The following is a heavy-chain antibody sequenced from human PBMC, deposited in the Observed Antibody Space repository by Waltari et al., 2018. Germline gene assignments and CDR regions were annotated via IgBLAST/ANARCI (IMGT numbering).Heavy chain of an antibody. CDR1: GFTFNSYG. CDR3: AKEFDSSGYLSFFDY. Sequence: VQLVQSGGGVVQPGKSLRLSCAASGFTFNSYGMHWVRQAPGKGLEWVAVISYDGGTAYYGDSLKGRFTISRDNSKNTLSLQMNSLTAEDTAVYYCAKEFDSSGYLSFFDYWGQGTLVTVSS. V-gene: IGHV3-30*18. CDR2: ISYDGGTA. D-gene: IGHD3-22*01. J-gene: IGHJ4*02.